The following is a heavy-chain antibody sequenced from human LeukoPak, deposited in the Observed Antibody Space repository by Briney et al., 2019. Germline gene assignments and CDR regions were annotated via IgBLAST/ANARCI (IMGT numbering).Heavy chain of an antibody. J-gene: IGHJ3*02. CDR1: GFTFKSSE. CDR2: ISSTGTTI. Sequence: GGSLRRSCAASGFTFKSSEMNWVRLAPGKGLEWLSYISSTGTTIDYADFVKGRFTISRDNAMNSLYLQMNFLRAEDTAVYYCARGNDDPWGGAFDIWGQGTMVTVSA. D-gene: IGHD3-16*01. CDR3: ARGNDDPWGGAFDI. V-gene: IGHV3-48*03.